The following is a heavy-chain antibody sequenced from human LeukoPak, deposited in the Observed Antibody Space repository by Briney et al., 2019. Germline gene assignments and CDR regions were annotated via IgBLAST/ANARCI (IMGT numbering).Heavy chain of an antibody. V-gene: IGHV3-30*01. D-gene: IGHD3-16*02. CDR1: GFTFSNYY. Sequence: EGSLRLSCAASGFTFSNYYMHWVRQAPGQGLEWVASISPDGSDENSADTVKGRFTISRDKSMSTPYLQMNSLRADDTAVYYCARPTPGEFSFLIDYWGQGTLVTVSS. CDR2: ISPDGSDE. J-gene: IGHJ4*02. CDR3: ARPTPGEFSFLIDY.